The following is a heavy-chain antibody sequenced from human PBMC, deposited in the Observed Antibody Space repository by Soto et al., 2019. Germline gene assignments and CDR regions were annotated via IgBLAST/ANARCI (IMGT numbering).Heavy chain of an antibody. CDR2: TYYRSKWYN. V-gene: IGHV6-1*01. CDR1: GDSVSSNSAA. CDR3: ARDSVPIVVVVAANGMDV. Sequence: SQTLSLTCAISGDSVSSNSAAWNWIRQSPSRGLEWLGRTYYRSKWYNDYAVSVKSRITINPDTSKNQFSLQLNSVTPEDTAVYYCARDSVPIVVVVAANGMDVWGQGTTVTSP. D-gene: IGHD2-15*01. J-gene: IGHJ6*02.